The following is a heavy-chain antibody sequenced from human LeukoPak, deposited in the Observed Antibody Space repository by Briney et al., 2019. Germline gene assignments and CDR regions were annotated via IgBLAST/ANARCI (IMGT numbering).Heavy chain of an antibody. CDR1: GASLSTSPYY. J-gene: IGHJ6*03. D-gene: IGHD4-17*01. Sequence: SETLSLTCSVSGASLSTSPYYWGWIRQPPGKGLEWIGSIYYSGSTYYNPSLKSRVTISVDTSKNQFSLKLSSVTAADTAVYYCARVRVTTWGRVAAYQYYYYMDVWGKGTTVTVSS. CDR2: IYYSGST. V-gene: IGHV4-39*07. CDR3: ARVRVTTWGRVAAYQYYYYMDV.